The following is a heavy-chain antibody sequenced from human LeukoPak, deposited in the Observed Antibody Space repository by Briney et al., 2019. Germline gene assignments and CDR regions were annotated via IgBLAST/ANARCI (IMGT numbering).Heavy chain of an antibody. CDR2: ISSSGSTI. D-gene: IGHD3-16*02. V-gene: IGHV3-48*03. J-gene: IGHJ4*02. CDR3: ARDHYDYVWGSYRYHYFDY. Sequence: GGSLRLSCAASGFTFSSYEMNWVRQAPGRGLEWVSYISSSGSTIYYADSVKGRFTISRDNAKNSLYLQMNSLRAEDTAVYYCARDHYDYVWGSYRYHYFDYWGQGTLVTVSS. CDR1: GFTFSSYE.